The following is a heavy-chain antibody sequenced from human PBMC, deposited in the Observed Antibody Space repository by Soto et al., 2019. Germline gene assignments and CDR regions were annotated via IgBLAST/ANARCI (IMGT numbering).Heavy chain of an antibody. CDR1: GGSVSSGAYY. D-gene: IGHD4-17*01. J-gene: IGHJ4*02. CDR2: IYYSGST. Sequence: SETLSLTCSVSGGSVSSGAYYWNWIRQHPGKGLEWIGYIYYSGSTYYNPSLKSRVFISLDASKNQFSLNLASVTAADTAVYYCASDSDDGDFNYFDYWGQSTLVTVSA. V-gene: IGHV4-31*03. CDR3: ASDSDDGDFNYFDY.